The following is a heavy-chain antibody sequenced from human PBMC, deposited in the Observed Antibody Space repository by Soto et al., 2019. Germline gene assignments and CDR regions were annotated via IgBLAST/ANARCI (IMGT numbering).Heavy chain of an antibody. J-gene: IGHJ4*02. CDR3: VRGGFAYGYLAY. V-gene: IGHV1-18*01. Sequence: QVQLVQSGAEVKKPGASVKASCKTSGYTFSSYGIVWVRQAPGQGLEWMGWISTYNVDTKYADKFQGRLTMSSDTSTITAFMELRRLRSDDTAVYYCVRGGFAYGYLAYWGQGTLVTASS. D-gene: IGHD5-18*01. CDR2: ISTYNVDT. CDR1: GYTFSSYG.